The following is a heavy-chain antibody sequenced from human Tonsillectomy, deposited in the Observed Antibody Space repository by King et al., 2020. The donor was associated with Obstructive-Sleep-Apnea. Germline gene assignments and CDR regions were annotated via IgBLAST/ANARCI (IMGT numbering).Heavy chain of an antibody. V-gene: IGHV4-39*07. CDR1: GGSISSSSYY. CDR2: IYYSGST. J-gene: IGHJ4*02. CDR3: AREVTDIEYFDY. Sequence: LQLQESGPGLVKPSETLSLTCTVSGGSISSSSYYWGWIRQPPGKGLEWIGSIYYSGSTYYNPSLKSRVTISVDTSKNQFSLKLISVTAADTAVYYCAREVTDIEYFDYWGQGTLVTVSS.